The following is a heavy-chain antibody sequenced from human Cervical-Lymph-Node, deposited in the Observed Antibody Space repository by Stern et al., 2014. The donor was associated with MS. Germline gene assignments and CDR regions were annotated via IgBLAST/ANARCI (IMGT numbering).Heavy chain of an antibody. CDR2: IHHSGNT. CDR1: GDSISTYY. J-gene: IGHJ4*02. V-gene: IGHV4-59*08. Sequence: QVQLQESGPGLVKPSETLSLTCTVSGDSISTYYWSWIRQPPGKGLEWIGYIHHSGNTNSNPSLKSRVTVSVETSTNQFSLKLNSMTAADTAVYYCARLGDVAKWGQGTLVIVSS. CDR3: ARLGDVAK. D-gene: IGHD1-26*01.